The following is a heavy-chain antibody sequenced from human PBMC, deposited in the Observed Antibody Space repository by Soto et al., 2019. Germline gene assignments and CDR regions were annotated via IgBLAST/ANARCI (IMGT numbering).Heavy chain of an antibody. CDR1: GFTFSNAW. CDR2: IKSKTDGGTT. V-gene: IGHV3-15*07. Sequence: VGSLRLSCAASGFTFSNAWRNWVRQAPGKGLEWVGRIKSKTDGGTTDYAAPVKGRFTISRDDSKNTLYLQMNSLKTEDTAVYYCTTDPVTMIVVVPSSGWGQGTLVTSPQ. CDR3: TTDPVTMIVVVPSSG. D-gene: IGHD3-22*01. J-gene: IGHJ4*02.